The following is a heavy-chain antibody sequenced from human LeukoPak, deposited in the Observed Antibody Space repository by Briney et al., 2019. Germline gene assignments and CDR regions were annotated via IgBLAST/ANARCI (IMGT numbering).Heavy chain of an antibody. J-gene: IGHJ4*02. V-gene: IGHV3-21*01. D-gene: IGHD2-2*01. CDR3: ARDLGYCSSTSCYTGN. CDR2: ISSSSYI. Sequence: GGSLRLSCAASGFTFSSYSMNWVRQAPGKGLEWVSSISSSSYIYCADSVKGRFTISRDNAKNSLYLQMNSLRAEDTAVYYCARDLGYCSSTSCYTGNWGQGTLVTVSS. CDR1: GFTFSSYS.